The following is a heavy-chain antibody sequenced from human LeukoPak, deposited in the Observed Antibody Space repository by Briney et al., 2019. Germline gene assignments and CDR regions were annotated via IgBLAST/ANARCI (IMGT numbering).Heavy chain of an antibody. D-gene: IGHD1-7*01. CDR2: ISSSGSTI. CDR3: ARDFNYAFDY. J-gene: IGHJ4*02. V-gene: IGHV3-48*03. CDR1: GFTFSSYE. Sequence: PGGSLRLSCAASGFTFSSYEMNWVRQAPGKGLEWVSYISSSGSTIYYADSVKGRFTISRDNAKNSLYLQLNSLRAEDTAVYYCARDFNYAFDYWGQGTLVTVSS.